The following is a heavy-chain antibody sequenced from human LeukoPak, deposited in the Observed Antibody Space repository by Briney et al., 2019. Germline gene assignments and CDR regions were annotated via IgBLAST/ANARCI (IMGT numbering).Heavy chain of an antibody. J-gene: IGHJ4*02. CDR3: AKDAYYYDSSSYYTFPDY. CDR2: ISGSGGSA. V-gene: IGHV3-23*01. D-gene: IGHD3-22*01. CDR1: GFTFSSYA. Sequence: PGGSLRLSCAASGFTFSSYAMSWVRQAPGKGLEWVPAISGSGGSAYYADSVKGRFTISRDNSKNTLYLQMSSLRAEDTAVYYCAKDAYYYDSSSYYTFPDYWGQGTLVTVSS.